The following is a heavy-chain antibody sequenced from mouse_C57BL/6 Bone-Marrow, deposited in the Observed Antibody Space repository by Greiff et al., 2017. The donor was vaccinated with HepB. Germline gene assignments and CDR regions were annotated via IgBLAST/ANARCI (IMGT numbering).Heavy chain of an antibody. V-gene: IGHV1-82*01. CDR3: AMGTIYYDYDGAWFAY. J-gene: IGHJ3*01. CDR2: IYPGDGDT. Sequence: QVQLQQSGPELVKPGASVKISCKASGYAFSSSWMNWVKQRPGKGLEWIGRIYPGDGDTNYNGKFKGKATLTADKSSSTAYMQLSSLTSEDSAVYFCAMGTIYYDYDGAWFAYWGQGTLVTVSA. CDR1: GYAFSSSW. D-gene: IGHD2-4*01.